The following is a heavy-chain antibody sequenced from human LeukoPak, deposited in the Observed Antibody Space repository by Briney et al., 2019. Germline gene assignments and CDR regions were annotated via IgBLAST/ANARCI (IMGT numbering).Heavy chain of an antibody. J-gene: IGHJ4*02. CDR2: IYNSGST. D-gene: IGHD4-23*01. V-gene: IGHV4-59*02. CDR1: GGSVNSYY. CDR3: ARDYGGKFDY. Sequence: SESLSLTCPVSGGSVNSYYCSWIRQPPGKGLEWVGYIYNSGSTTYNPSLRGRVPISVDTSKNQFSLKLSSVTAADTAVYYCARDYGGKFDYWGQGTLVTVSS.